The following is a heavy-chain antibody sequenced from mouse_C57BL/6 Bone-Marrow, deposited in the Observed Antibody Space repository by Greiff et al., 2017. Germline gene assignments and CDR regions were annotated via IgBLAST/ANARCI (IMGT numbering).Heavy chain of an antibody. CDR3: AILEFDGRSGDWYFDV. Sequence: QVQLQQSGPELVKPGASVKLSCKASGYTFTSYDINWVKQRPGQGLEWIGWIYPRDGSTKYNEKFKGKATLTVDTSSSTAFMGLHSLTSEDSAVYFCAILEFDGRSGDWYFDVWGTGTTVTVSS. CDR1: GYTFTSYD. J-gene: IGHJ1*03. V-gene: IGHV1-85*01. D-gene: IGHD1-1*01. CDR2: IYPRDGST.